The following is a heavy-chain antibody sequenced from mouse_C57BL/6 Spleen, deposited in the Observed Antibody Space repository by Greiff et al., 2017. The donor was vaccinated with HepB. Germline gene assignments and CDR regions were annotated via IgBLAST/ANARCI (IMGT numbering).Heavy chain of an antibody. V-gene: IGHV1-82*01. CDR2: IYPGDGDT. CDR1: GYAFSSSW. J-gene: IGHJ2*01. CDR3: ARSEDGSFDY. D-gene: IGHD2-3*01. Sequence: QVQLQQSGPELVKPGASVKISCKASGYAFSSSWMNWVKQRPGKGLEWIGRIYPGDGDTNYNGKFKGKATLTADKSSSTAYMQLSSLTSEDSAVYFCARSEDGSFDYWGQGTTLTVSS.